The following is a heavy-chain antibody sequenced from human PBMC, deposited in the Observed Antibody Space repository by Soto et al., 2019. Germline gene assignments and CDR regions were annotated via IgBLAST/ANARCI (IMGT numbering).Heavy chain of an antibody. V-gene: IGHV1-69*01. Sequence: QVQLVQSGAEVKKPGSSVKVSCKASGGTFSSYAISWVRQAPGQGLEWMGGVIPIFGTANYAQKFQGRVTITADESTSTAYMELSSLRSKDRAVYYCARALYSSGCRLVCGNYWGQGTLVTVSS. CDR2: VIPIFGTA. CDR1: GGTFSSYA. CDR3: ARALYSSGCRLVCGNY. D-gene: IGHD6-19*01. J-gene: IGHJ4*02.